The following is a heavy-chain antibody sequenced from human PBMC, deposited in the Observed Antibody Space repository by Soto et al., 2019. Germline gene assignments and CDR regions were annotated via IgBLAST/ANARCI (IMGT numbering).Heavy chain of an antibody. J-gene: IGHJ4*02. CDR2: ISYDGSNK. CDR1: GFTFSSYA. CDR3: ARDSRMVRGTMFFDY. D-gene: IGHD3-10*01. Sequence: SLRLSCAASGFTFSSYAMHWVRQAPGKGLEWVAVISYDGSNKYYADSVKGRFTISRDNSKNTLYLQMNSLRAEDTAVYYCARDSRMVRGTMFFDYWGQGTLVTVSS. V-gene: IGHV3-30-3*01.